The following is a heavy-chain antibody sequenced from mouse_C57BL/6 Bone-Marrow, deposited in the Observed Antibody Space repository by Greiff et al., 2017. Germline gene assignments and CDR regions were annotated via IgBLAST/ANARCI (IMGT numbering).Heavy chain of an antibody. CDR3: ASARWLLQGAWFAY. CDR1: GYSITSGYY. D-gene: IGHD2-3*01. Sequence: EVKLQESGPGLVKPSQSLSLTCSVTGYSITSGYYWNWIRQFPGNKLEWMGYISYDGSNNYNPSLKNRISITRDTSKNQSFLKLKSVTTEDTATYYCASARWLLQGAWFAYWGQGTLVTVSA. CDR2: ISYDGSN. J-gene: IGHJ3*01. V-gene: IGHV3-6*01.